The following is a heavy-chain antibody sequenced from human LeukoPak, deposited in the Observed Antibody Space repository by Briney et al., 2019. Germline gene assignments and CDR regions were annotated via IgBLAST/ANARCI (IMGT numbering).Heavy chain of an antibody. V-gene: IGHV3-30*02. CDR3: AKDQIGIAAAAYIDP. D-gene: IGHD6-13*01. CDR1: GFTFSSYG. CDR2: IQYDGSNE. Sequence: PGGSLRLSCAASGFTFSSYGMHWVRQAPGKGLEWVAYIQYDGSNEQYADSVKGRFSISRDSSKNILYLQLNSLRAEDTAVYYCAKDQIGIAAAAYIDPWGQGTLVTVSS. J-gene: IGHJ5*02.